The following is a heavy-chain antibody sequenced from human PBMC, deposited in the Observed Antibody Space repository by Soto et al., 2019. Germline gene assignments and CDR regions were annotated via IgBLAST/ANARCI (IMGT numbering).Heavy chain of an antibody. J-gene: IGHJ4*02. D-gene: IGHD6-13*01. CDR2: ISAYNGNT. V-gene: IGHV1-18*01. CDR1: GYTFTSYG. Sequence: GGLVKVSCKASGYTFTSYGISWVRQAPGQGLEWMGWISAYNGNTNYAQKLQGRVTMTTDTSTSTAYMELRSLRSDDTAVYYCARGTRIAAAGSFDYWGQGTLVTVSS. CDR3: ARGTRIAAAGSFDY.